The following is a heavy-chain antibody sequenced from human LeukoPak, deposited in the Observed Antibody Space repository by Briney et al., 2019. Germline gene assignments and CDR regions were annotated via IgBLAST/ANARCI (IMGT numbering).Heavy chain of an antibody. Sequence: GASVKASCKASGYTFTSYGISWVRQAPGQGLEWMGWISAYNGNTNYAQKLQGRVTMTTDTSTSTAYMELRSLSSDDTAVYYCARREWEIDFDYWGQGTLVTVSS. CDR3: ARREWEIDFDY. V-gene: IGHV1-18*01. D-gene: IGHD1-26*01. J-gene: IGHJ4*02. CDR1: GYTFTSYG. CDR2: ISAYNGNT.